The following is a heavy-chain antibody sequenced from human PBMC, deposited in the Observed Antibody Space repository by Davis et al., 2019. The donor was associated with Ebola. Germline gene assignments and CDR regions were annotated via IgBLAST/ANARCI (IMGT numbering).Heavy chain of an antibody. V-gene: IGHV3-74*01. D-gene: IGHD1-26*01. J-gene: IGHJ3*02. Sequence: GESLKISCAASGFTFSSYWMHWVRQAPGKGLVWVSRINNDGSSTSYADSVKGRFTISRDNAKNTLYLQMNSLRAEDTAVYYCAKYSGSYWFSYAFDIWGQGTMVTVSS. CDR3: AKYSGSYWFSYAFDI. CDR1: GFTFSSYW. CDR2: INNDGSST.